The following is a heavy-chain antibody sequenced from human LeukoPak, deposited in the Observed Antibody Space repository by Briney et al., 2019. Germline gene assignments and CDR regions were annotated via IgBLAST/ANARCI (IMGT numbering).Heavy chain of an antibody. V-gene: IGHV1-69*06. CDR2: IIPIFDTA. Sequence: ASVKVSCKASGGTFSSYAISWVRQAPGQGLEWMGGIIPIFDTANYAQKFQGRVTITADKSTSTAYMELSSLRSEDTAVYYCARGWLGMTTVTTSGGGDYYYGMDVWGKGTTVTVSS. J-gene: IGHJ6*04. CDR1: GGTFSSYA. CDR3: ARGWLGMTTVTTSGGGDYYYGMDV. D-gene: IGHD4-17*01.